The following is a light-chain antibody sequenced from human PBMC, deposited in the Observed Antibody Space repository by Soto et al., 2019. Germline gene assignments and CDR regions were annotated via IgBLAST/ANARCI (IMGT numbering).Light chain of an antibody. CDR3: SLYAGGNNVI. CDR2: EVT. CDR1: SSDVGSYVF. J-gene: IGLJ2*01. V-gene: IGLV2-8*01. Sequence: QSALTQPPSASGSPGQSVAISCTGTSSDVGSYVFVSWYQQHPRKAPKLIIYEVTNRPSGIPDRFSGSKSGNTASLTVSGLQVEDEADYYCSLYAGGNNVIFGGGTKLTVL.